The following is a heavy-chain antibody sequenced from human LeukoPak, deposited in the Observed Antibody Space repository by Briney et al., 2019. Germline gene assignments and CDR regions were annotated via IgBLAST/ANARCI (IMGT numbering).Heavy chain of an antibody. V-gene: IGHV4-34*01. CDR1: GGSFSGYY. D-gene: IGHD3-10*01. CDR2: INHSGST. Sequence: SETLSLTCAVYGGSFSGYYWSWIRQPPGKGLEWIGEINHSGSTNYNPSLKSRVTISVDTSKNQFSLKLSSVTAADTAVYYCARGIGYYGSGTFDYWGRGTLVTVSS. CDR3: ARGIGYYGSGTFDY. J-gene: IGHJ4*02.